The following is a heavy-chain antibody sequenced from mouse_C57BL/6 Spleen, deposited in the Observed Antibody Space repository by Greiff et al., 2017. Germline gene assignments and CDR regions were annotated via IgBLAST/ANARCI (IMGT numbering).Heavy chain of an antibody. J-gene: IGHJ3*01. CDR1: GYTFTSYW. CDR2: IYPSDSET. D-gene: IGHD2-5*01. Sequence: QVQLQQPGAELVRPGSSVKLSCKASGYTFTSYWMDWVKQRPGQGLEWIGNIYPSDSETHYNQKFKDKATLTVDKSSSTAYMQLSSLTSEDSAVYYCARGDLAYYSNYQFAYWGQGTLVTVSA. V-gene: IGHV1-61*01. CDR3: ARGDLAYYSNYQFAY.